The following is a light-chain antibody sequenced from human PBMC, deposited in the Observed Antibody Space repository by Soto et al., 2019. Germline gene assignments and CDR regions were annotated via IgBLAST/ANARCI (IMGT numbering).Light chain of an antibody. CDR3: AAWDDSLNGPV. V-gene: IGLV1-44*01. CDR1: RSNIGSNT. CDR2: ANN. Sequence: QSVLIQSPSASGTPGQRVTISCSGSRSNIGSNTVNWYQQVPGTAPRLLIYANNQWPSGVPDRFSGSKSGTSASLAISGLQSEDEADYYCAAWDDSLNGPVFGGGTKLTVL. J-gene: IGLJ3*02.